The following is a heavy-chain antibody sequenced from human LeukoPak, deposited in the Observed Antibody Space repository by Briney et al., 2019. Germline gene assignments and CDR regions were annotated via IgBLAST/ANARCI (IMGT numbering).Heavy chain of an antibody. Sequence: GASVKVSCKASGYTFTSYYMHWVRQAPGQGLEWMGIINPSGGSTSYAQKFQGRVTMTRDTSTSTVYMELSSLRSEDTAVYYCARGSPEYDSSGYYLDYWGQGTLVTVSS. CDR3: ARGSPEYDSSGYYLDY. J-gene: IGHJ4*02. CDR2: INPSGGST. D-gene: IGHD3-22*01. CDR1: GYTFTSYY. V-gene: IGHV1-46*01.